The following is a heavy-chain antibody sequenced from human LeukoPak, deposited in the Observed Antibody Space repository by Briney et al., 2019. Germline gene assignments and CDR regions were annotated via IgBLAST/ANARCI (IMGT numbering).Heavy chain of an antibody. CDR1: GFTFSSYS. D-gene: IGHD1-26*01. V-gene: IGHV3-21*01. J-gene: IGHJ4*02. CDR2: ISSSGDYI. Sequence: GGSLRLSCAASGFTFSSYSMNWVRQAPGKGLEWVSSISSSGDYIFYADSVKGRFTISRDNAKNSLYLQMNSLRAEDTAVYYCARDRVIVTSERFDYWGQGTLVTVSS. CDR3: ARDRVIVTSERFDY.